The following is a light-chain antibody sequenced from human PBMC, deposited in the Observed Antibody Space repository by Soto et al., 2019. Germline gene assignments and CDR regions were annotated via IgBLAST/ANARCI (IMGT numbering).Light chain of an antibody. CDR1: SSDVGGYNY. J-gene: IGLJ1*01. CDR3: SSYAGSNNFGV. Sequence: QSVLTQPPSSSGSPGQSVTISCTGTSSDVGGYNYVSWYQQHPGKAPKLMIYEVNKRPSGAPDRFSGSKSGNTASLTVSGLQAEDEAYYYCSSYAGSNNFGVFGTGTKVTVL. V-gene: IGLV2-8*01. CDR2: EVN.